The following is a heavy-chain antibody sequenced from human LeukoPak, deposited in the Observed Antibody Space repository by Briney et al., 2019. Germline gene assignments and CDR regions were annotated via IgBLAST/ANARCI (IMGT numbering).Heavy chain of an antibody. D-gene: IGHD3-3*01. Sequence: ASVKVSCKASGYTYTGHFVHWVRQAPGQGLEWMGWINPNSGGTNYAQNFQGRGTMTRDTYISKAYIKLSRLRSDDTPVYYCAVWTGFSDFWSGPGDYWGQGVLLTVSS. CDR1: GYTYTGHF. CDR2: INPNSGGT. J-gene: IGHJ4*02. CDR3: AVWTGFSDFWSGPGDY. V-gene: IGHV1-2*02.